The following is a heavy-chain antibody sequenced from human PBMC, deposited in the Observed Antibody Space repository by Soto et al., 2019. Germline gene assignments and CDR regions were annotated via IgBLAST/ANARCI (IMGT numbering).Heavy chain of an antibody. Sequence: LRLSCEGPGFTFSDYGFHWVRQAPGKGLEWVAMISYDGSDRYYRDSVQGRFTISRDDSKNTVFLQMNSLRTEDTAMYYCARSTYCNGGSCYPQYWGPGTLVTVS. V-gene: IGHV3-30*03. J-gene: IGHJ4*02. CDR3: ARSTYCNGGSCYPQY. D-gene: IGHD2-15*01. CDR1: GFTFSDYG. CDR2: ISYDGSDR.